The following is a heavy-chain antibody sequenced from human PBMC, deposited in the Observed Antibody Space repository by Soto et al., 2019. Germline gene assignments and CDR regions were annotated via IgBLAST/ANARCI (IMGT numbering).Heavy chain of an antibody. D-gene: IGHD7-27*01. CDR3: ARDFLGRGEAFDI. CDR1: GFTFSSYE. CDR2: ISSSGSTI. V-gene: IGHV3-48*03. J-gene: IGHJ3*02. Sequence: EVQLVESGGGLVQPGGSLRLSCAASGFTFSSYEMNWVSQAPGKGLEWVSYISSSGSTIYYADSVKGRFTISRDNAKNSLYLQMNSLSAEDTAVYYCARDFLGRGEAFDIWGQGTMVTVSS.